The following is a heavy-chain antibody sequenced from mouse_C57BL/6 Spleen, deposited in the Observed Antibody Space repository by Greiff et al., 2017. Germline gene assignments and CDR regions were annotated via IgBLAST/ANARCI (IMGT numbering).Heavy chain of an antibody. J-gene: IGHJ4*01. CDR3: ARHTYSYYAMDY. V-gene: IGHV2-6-1*01. D-gene: IGHD5-1*01. Sequence: QVQLQESGPGLVAPSQSLSITCTVSGFSLTSYGVHWVRQPPGKGLEWLVVIWSDGSTTYNSALKSRLSISKDTSQSQVFLKMNSLQTDDTAMYYCARHTYSYYAMDYWGQGTSVTVSS. CDR1: GFSLTSYG. CDR2: IWSDGST.